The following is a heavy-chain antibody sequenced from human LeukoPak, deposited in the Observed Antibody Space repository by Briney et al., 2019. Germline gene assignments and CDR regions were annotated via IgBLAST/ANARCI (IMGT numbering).Heavy chain of an antibody. CDR2: IRSKANSYAT. V-gene: IGHV3-73*01. Sequence: GGSLRLSCAASGFTFSGSAMHWVRQASGKGLEWVGRIRSKANSYATAYAASVKGRFTISRDDSKNTAYLQMNSLKTEDTAVYYCTSRRVDYYDSLDYWGQGTLVTVSS. D-gene: IGHD3-22*01. J-gene: IGHJ4*02. CDR1: GFTFSGSA. CDR3: TSRRVDYYDSLDY.